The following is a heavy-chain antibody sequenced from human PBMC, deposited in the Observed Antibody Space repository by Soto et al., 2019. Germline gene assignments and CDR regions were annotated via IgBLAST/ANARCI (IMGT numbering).Heavy chain of an antibody. CDR1: GYTFISYY. Sequence: QVQVQQSGAEVKEPGASVRISCKASGYTFISYYMHWVRQAPGQGLEWMGIIDPSGARTTYAQRFRRRVPMTWATSRSPVYMDMTSLRPDDTAVYFCATTIIDGDPGDYWGQGNVVSVSS. D-gene: IGHD2-21*02. J-gene: IGHJ4*02. V-gene: IGHV1-46*01. CDR3: ATTIIDGDPGDY. CDR2: IDPSGART.